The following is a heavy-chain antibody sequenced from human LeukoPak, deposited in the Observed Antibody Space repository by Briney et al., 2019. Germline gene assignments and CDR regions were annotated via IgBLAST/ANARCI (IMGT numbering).Heavy chain of an antibody. CDR3: ARDLPYYDILTGSP. Sequence: GGSLQLSCAAFGFTFSKYAIHGGRQAPGKRLGGVAVITYDGRNKYYADSVKGRFTISRDNSKSTLYLQINSLRAEDTAVYYCARDLPYYDILTGSPWGQGTLVTVSS. CDR1: GFTFSKYA. V-gene: IGHV3-30*04. J-gene: IGHJ5*02. D-gene: IGHD3-9*01. CDR2: ITYDGRNK.